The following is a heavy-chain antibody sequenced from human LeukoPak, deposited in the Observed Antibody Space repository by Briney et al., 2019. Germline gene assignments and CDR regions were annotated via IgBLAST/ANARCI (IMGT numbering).Heavy chain of an antibody. D-gene: IGHD3-10*01. Sequence: GGSLGLSCAASGFTFSSFWMAWVRQAPGKGLEWVANIKEDGSEKHYVDSVKGRFTISRDNAKNSLSLQMNSLRAEDTAVYYCARDYYGNLEYWGQGTLVTVSS. CDR1: GFTFSSFW. V-gene: IGHV3-7*04. CDR2: IKEDGSEK. J-gene: IGHJ4*02. CDR3: ARDYYGNLEY.